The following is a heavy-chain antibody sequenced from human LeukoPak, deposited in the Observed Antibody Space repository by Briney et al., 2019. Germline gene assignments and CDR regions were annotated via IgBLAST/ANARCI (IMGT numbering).Heavy chain of an antibody. D-gene: IGHD3-10*01. Sequence: SETLSLTCTVSGDSISSYYWDWIRQPAGKGLEWIGRIYASGYTEYNPSLQTRVTMSVDTSKNEFSLKVDTVTAADTAVYFCARNRIVTGTYFDSWGQGILVTVSS. V-gene: IGHV4-4*07. J-gene: IGHJ4*02. CDR2: IYASGYT. CDR1: GDSISSYY. CDR3: ARNRIVTGTYFDS.